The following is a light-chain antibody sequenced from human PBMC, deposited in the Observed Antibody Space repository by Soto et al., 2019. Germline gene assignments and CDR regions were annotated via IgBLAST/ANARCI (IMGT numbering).Light chain of an antibody. V-gene: IGKV1-9*01. CDR1: QGISDY. Sequence: DIQLTQSPSFLSASVGDRVTISCRASQGISDYLAWYQQKPGKAPKLLIYDASTLQSGVPSRFRGSASGTEFTLTISSLQPEDFATYFCQQFNAYPLTFGGGTKLEIK. CDR3: QQFNAYPLT. CDR2: DAS. J-gene: IGKJ4*01.